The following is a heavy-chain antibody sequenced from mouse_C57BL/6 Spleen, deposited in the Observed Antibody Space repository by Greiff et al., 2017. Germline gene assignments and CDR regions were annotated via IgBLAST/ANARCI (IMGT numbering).Heavy chain of an antibody. CDR2: IDPEDGDT. D-gene: IGHD1-1*01. J-gene: IGHJ1*03. V-gene: IGHV14-1*01. CDR3: TTSYYYGSSYEWYFDV. CDR1: GFNIKDYY. Sequence: VQLKESGAELVRPGASVKLSCTASGFNIKDYYMHWVKQRPEQGLEWIGRIDPEDGDTEYAPKFQGKATMTADTSSNTAYLQLSSLTSEDTAVYYCTTSYYYGSSYEWYFDVWGTGTTVTVSS.